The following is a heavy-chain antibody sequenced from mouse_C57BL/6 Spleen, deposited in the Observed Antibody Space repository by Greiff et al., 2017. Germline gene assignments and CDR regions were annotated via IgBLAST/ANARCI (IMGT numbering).Heavy chain of an antibody. CDR1: GYTFTDYY. D-gene: IGHD1-1*01. CDR2: LNPNNGGT. CDR3: ARGGGSSYGYYAMDY. V-gene: IGHV1-26*01. Sequence: EVQLQQSGPELVKPGASVKISCKASGYTFTDYYMNWVKQSHGKSLEWIGDLNPNNGGTSYNQKFKGKATLTVDKSSSTAYMELRSLTSEDSAVYYCARGGGSSYGYYAMDYWGQGTSVTVSS. J-gene: IGHJ4*01.